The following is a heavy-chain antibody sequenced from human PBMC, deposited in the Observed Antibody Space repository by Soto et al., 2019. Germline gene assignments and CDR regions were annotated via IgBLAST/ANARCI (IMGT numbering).Heavy chain of an antibody. Sequence: PSETLSLTCTVSGGSISSGGYYWSWIRQHPGKCLEWIGYIYYSGTTYYNPSLKSRVTISVDTSKNQFSLKLSSVSAADTALYYCARCSLVVVPAPGFDPWGRGTLVNSPQ. CDR3: ARCSLVVVPAPGFDP. CDR2: IYYSGTT. J-gene: IGHJ5*02. CDR1: GGSISSGGYY. D-gene: IGHD2-2*01. V-gene: IGHV4-31*03.